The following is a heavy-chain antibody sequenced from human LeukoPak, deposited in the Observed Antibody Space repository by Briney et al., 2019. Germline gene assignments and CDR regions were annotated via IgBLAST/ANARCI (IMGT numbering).Heavy chain of an antibody. CDR1: GFTFSSYS. CDR2: ITSSGTYI. V-gene: IGHV3-21*01. Sequence: GGSLRLSCAASGFTFSSYSMNWVRQAPGKGLEWVSSITSSGTYIYYADSVKGRFTISRDNAKNSLYLQMNSLRAEDTAVYYCAGYPFEYSSSSGWGYWGQGTLVTVSS. J-gene: IGHJ4*02. CDR3: AGYPFEYSSSSGWGY. D-gene: IGHD6-6*01.